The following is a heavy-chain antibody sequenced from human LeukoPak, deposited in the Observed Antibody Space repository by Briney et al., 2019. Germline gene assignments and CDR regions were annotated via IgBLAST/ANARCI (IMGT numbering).Heavy chain of an antibody. Sequence: SETLSLTCTVSGGSISSYYWSWIRQPPGKGLEWIGYIYYSGSTNYNPSLKSRVTISVDTSKNQFSLKLSSVTAADPAVYYCAGDGGGGGIRGVINYYGMDVWGQGTTVTVSS. J-gene: IGHJ6*02. CDR3: AGDGGGGGIRGVINYYGMDV. D-gene: IGHD3-10*01. V-gene: IGHV4-59*01. CDR2: IYYSGST. CDR1: GGSISSYY.